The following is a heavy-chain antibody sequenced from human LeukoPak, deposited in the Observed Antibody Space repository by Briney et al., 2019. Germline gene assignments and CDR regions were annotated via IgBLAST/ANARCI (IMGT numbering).Heavy chain of an antibody. Sequence: PGRSLRLSCAASGFTFSSYGMHWVRQAPGKGLEWVAVIWYDGSNKYYADSVKGRFTISRDNAKTSLYLQMNTLRDEDTAVYYCARDRAAPTWFFDLWGRGTLVLVSS. CDR1: GFTFSSYG. V-gene: IGHV3-33*01. J-gene: IGHJ2*01. CDR3: ARDRAAPTWFFDL. D-gene: IGHD2-15*01. CDR2: IWYDGSNK.